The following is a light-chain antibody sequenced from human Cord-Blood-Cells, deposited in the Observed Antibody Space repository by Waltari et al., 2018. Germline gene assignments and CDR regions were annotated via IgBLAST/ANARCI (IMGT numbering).Light chain of an antibody. CDR2: KVS. V-gene: IGKV2-30*02. J-gene: IGKJ1*01. Sequence: DVVMTQSPLSLPVTLGQPASISCRSSQSLVHSDGNTYLNWFQQRPDQSPRRLIYKVSNRDSGVPDRFSGSGSGTDLTLKISRVEAEDVGVYYCMQGTHWPWTFGQGTKVEIK. CDR1: QSLVHSDGNTY. CDR3: MQGTHWPWT.